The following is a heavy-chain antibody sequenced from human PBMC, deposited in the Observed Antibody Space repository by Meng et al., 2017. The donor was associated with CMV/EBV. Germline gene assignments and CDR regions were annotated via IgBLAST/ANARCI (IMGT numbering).Heavy chain of an antibody. CDR3: ARGYCSGGSCYLFGYFDL. D-gene: IGHD2-15*01. V-gene: IGHV4-34*01. J-gene: IGHJ2*01. CDR2: INHRGST. CDR1: GGSFSGYY. Sequence: SETLSLTCAVYGGSFSGYYWSWIRQPPGKGLEWIGEINHRGSTNYNPSLKSRVTISVDTSKNQFSLKLSSVTAADTAVYYCARGYCSGGSCYLFGYFDLWGRGTLVTVSS.